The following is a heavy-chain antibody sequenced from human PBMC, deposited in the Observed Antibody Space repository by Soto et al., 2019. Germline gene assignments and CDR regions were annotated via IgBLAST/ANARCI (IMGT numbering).Heavy chain of an antibody. CDR1: GFTFSSYA. CDR2: ISGSGGST. Sequence: GGSLRLSCAASGFTFSSYAMSWVRQAPGKGLEWVSAISGSGGSTYYADSVKGRFTISRDNSKNTLYLQMNSLRADDTAVYYCAKLNYYDSSGSLDYWGQGTLVTVSS. J-gene: IGHJ4*02. CDR3: AKLNYYDSSGSLDY. D-gene: IGHD3-22*01. V-gene: IGHV3-23*01.